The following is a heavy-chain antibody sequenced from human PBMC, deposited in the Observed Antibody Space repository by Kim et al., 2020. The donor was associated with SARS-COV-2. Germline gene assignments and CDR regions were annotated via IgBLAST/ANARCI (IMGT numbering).Heavy chain of an antibody. V-gene: IGHV1-69*04. CDR2: IIPILGIA. CDR1: GGTFSSYA. CDR3: ARRHITGNAFDI. Sequence: SVKVSCKASGGTFSSYAISWVRQAPGQGLEWMGRIIPILGIANYAQKFQGRVTITADKSTSTAYMELSILRSEDTAVYYCARRHITGNAFDIWGQGTMVTVSS. J-gene: IGHJ3*02. D-gene: IGHD1-20*01.